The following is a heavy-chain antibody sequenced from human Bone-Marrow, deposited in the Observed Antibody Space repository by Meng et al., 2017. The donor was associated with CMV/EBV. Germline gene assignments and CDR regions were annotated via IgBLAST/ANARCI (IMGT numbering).Heavy chain of an antibody. CDR1: TFIFSNYY. CDR2: IKQDGSET. V-gene: IGHV3-7*01. CDR3: ARVGDQSDIVLVI. D-gene: IGHD3-16*02. J-gene: IGHJ3*02. Sequence: GGSLRLCCVPSTFIFSNYYMSWVHQTPGKGLVWVATIKQDGSETYYVDSLKGRFTISRDNAKNSLFPQMNSLRAEDTAVYFCARVGDQSDIVLVILGEGTMVTVSS.